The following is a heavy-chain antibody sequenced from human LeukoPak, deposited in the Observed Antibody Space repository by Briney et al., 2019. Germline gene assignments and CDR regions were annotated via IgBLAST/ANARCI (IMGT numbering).Heavy chain of an antibody. CDR1: GQSLTGYF. CDR3: ARLGLHGSGTYYFFDY. D-gene: IGHD3-10*01. J-gene: IGHJ4*02. CDR2: INPNTGDT. V-gene: IGHV1-2*06. Sequence: ASVKVSCKASGQSLTGYFIHWVRQAPGQGLEWVGRINPNTGDTIYAQNFQGRVTVTSATSISTAYMELSRLTSDDTAVYFCARLGLHGSGTYYFFDYWGQGTLVTVSS.